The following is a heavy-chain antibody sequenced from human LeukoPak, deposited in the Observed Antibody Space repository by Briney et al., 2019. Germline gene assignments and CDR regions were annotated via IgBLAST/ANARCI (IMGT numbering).Heavy chain of an antibody. D-gene: IGHD6-19*01. Sequence: PGGSLRLSCAAPGFTFSSYGMHWVRQAPGKGLEWVAVIWYDGSNKYYADSVKGRFTISRDNSKNTLYLQMNSPRAEDTAVYYCARESGNGYSSGWYPYYYYGMDVWGQGTTVTVSS. CDR1: GFTFSSYG. CDR3: ARESGNGYSSGWYPYYYYGMDV. J-gene: IGHJ6*02. V-gene: IGHV3-33*01. CDR2: IWYDGSNK.